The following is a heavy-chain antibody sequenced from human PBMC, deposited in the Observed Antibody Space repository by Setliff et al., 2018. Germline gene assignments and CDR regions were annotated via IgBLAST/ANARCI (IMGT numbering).Heavy chain of an antibody. V-gene: IGHV4-61*09. CDR1: GGSVSNSGFF. CDR2: IYSSGST. J-gene: IGHJ4*02. D-gene: IGHD5-18*01. CDR3: ARQVDTPMAPIDY. Sequence: PSETLSLTCTVSGGSVSNSGFFWNWIRRSAGNKLEWIGHIYSSGSTEYNPSLKSRVTMSIDASKNQLSLKLSSVAAADSAIYYCARQVDTPMAPIDYWGQGTLVTVS.